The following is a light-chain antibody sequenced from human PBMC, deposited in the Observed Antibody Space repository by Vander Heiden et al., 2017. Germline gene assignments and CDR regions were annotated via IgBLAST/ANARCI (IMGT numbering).Light chain of an antibody. CDR1: QGVSSY. CDR3: QQRSNWPLT. J-gene: IGKJ4*01. CDR2: AAS. Sequence: EIVLTQSPATLSLSPGERATLSCRASQGVSSYLAWYQHKPGQAPRLLIYAASKMATGIPARFSGSGSGTDFTLTISSLEPEDFVVYYCQQRSNWPLTFGGGTKVEIK. V-gene: IGKV3-11*01.